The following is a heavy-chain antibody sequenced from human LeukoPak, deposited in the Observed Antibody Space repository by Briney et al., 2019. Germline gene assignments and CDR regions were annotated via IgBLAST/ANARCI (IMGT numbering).Heavy chain of an antibody. CDR1: GFTFSSYA. J-gene: IGHJ4*02. D-gene: IGHD4-17*01. CDR2: IKQDGSEK. CDR3: AKDYGLE. Sequence: GGSLRLSCAASGFTFSSYAMSWVRQAPGKGLEWVANIKQDGSEKNYVDSVKGRFTISRDNAKNSLYLQMNSLRAEDTAVYYCAKDYGLEWGQGTLVTVSS. V-gene: IGHV3-7*01.